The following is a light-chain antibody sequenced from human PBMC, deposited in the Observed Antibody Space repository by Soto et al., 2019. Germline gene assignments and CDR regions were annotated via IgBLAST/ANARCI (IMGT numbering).Light chain of an antibody. CDR3: QQTYSSST. CDR1: QIISNN. Sequence: DIQMTQSPSSLSASVGDRVTITFREIQIISNNLNCYHQKPGKPPKLLIFAASTLQSGVPSRFSGGGSGTDFTLTINSLQPEDFATYYCQQTYSSSTFGPGTKVDIK. V-gene: IGKV1-39*01. J-gene: IGKJ3*01. CDR2: AAS.